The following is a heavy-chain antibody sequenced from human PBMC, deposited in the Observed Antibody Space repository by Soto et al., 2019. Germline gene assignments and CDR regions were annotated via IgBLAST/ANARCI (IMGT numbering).Heavy chain of an antibody. CDR1: GYSFTSYY. Sequence: ASVKVSCKASGYSFTSYYMHWVRQAPGQGLEWMGTINPSGGRTNYAQKLQGRVTMTRDTSTNTVYMELSSLRSEDTAVYYCARQEMATIRYYYAMDVWGQGTTVTVSS. CDR3: ARQEMATIRYYYAMDV. V-gene: IGHV1-46*04. CDR2: INPSGGRT. J-gene: IGHJ6*02. D-gene: IGHD5-12*01.